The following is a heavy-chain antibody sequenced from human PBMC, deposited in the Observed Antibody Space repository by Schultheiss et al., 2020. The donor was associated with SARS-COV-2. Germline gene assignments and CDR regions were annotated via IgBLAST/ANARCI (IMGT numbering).Heavy chain of an antibody. J-gene: IGHJ4*02. CDR3: AKSQGY. CDR2: ISWNSGSI. CDR1: GFTFDDYA. Sequence: GGSLRLSCAASGFTFDDYAMHWVRQAPGKGLEWVSRISWNSGSIGYADSVKGRFTISRDNAKNSLYLQMNSLRAEDTAVYYCAKSQGYWGQGTLVTVSS. V-gene: IGHV3-9*01.